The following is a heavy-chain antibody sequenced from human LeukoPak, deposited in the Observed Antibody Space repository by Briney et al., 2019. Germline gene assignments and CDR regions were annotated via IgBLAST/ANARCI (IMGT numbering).Heavy chain of an antibody. V-gene: IGHV3-66*01. J-gene: IGHJ6*03. CDR2: IYSGGRT. CDR1: GFTVSSNY. D-gene: IGHD3-10*01. CDR3: ARVWYGSGSLSYYYYYMDV. Sequence: GGSLRLSCAASGFTVSSNYMSWVRQAPGKGLEWVSVIYSGGRTYYADSVKGRFTISRDNSKNTFYLQMNSLRAEDTAVYYCARVWYGSGSLSYYYYYMDVWGKGTTVTISS.